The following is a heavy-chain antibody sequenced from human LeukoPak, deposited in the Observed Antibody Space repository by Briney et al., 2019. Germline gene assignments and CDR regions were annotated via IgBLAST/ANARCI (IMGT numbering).Heavy chain of an antibody. V-gene: IGHV4-39*07. CDR2: IYYSGST. D-gene: IGHD1-26*01. J-gene: IGHJ4*02. CDR3: ARGGATIRSGYFDY. CDR1: GGSISSSSYY. Sequence: PSETLFLTCTVSGGSISSSSYYWGWIRQPPGKGLEWIGSIYYSGSTYYNPSLKSRVTISVDTSKNQFSLKLSSVTAADTAVYYCARGGATIRSGYFDYWGQGTLVTVSS.